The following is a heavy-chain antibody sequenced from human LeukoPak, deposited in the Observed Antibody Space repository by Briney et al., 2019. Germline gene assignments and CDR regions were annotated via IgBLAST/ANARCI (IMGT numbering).Heavy chain of an antibody. CDR3: ARGLPTMIENNWFDP. CDR2: INPNSGGT. V-gene: IGHV1-2*02. D-gene: IGHD3-22*01. CDR1: GYTFTDYG. J-gene: IGHJ5*02. Sequence: ASVKVSCKASGYTFTDYGMNWVRQAPGQGLEWMGWINPNSGGTNYAQKFQGRVTMTRDTSISTAYMELSRLRSDDTAVYYCARGLPTMIENNWFDPWGQGTLVTVSS.